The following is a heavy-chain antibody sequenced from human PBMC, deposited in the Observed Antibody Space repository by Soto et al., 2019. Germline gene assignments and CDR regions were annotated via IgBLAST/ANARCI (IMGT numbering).Heavy chain of an antibody. CDR3: ARGGVVAAAIHYYYYGMDV. CDR2: ISSSSSYI. D-gene: IGHD2-2*02. CDR1: GFTFSSYS. V-gene: IGHV3-21*01. J-gene: IGHJ6*02. Sequence: EVQLVESGGGLVKPGGSLRLSCAASGFTFSSYSMNWVRQAPGKGLEWVSSISSSSSYIYYADSVKGRFTISRDNAKNSLYLQMNSLRAEDTAVYYCARGGVVAAAIHYYYYGMDVWGQGTTVTVSS.